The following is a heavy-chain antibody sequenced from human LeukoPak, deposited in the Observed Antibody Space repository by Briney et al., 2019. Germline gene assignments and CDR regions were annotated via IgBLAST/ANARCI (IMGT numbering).Heavy chain of an antibody. Sequence: SVKVSCKASGGTFSSHAISWVRQAPGQGLEWMGRIIPILGIANYAQKFQGRVTITADKSTSTAYMELSSLRSEDTAVYYCASLYGDYSNDAFDIWGQGTMVTVSS. J-gene: IGHJ3*02. D-gene: IGHD4-17*01. CDR1: GGTFSSHA. V-gene: IGHV1-69*04. CDR3: ASLYGDYSNDAFDI. CDR2: IIPILGIA.